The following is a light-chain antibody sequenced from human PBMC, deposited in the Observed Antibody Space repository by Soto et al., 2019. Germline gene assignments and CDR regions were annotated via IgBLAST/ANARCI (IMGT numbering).Light chain of an antibody. CDR2: DAS. Sequence: DIQMTQSPSSLSASVGERVTITCQASQDISNYLNWYQQKPGKDPKLLIYDASNLETGVPSRFSGSGSGTDFTFTISSLQPEDIATYYCQQYDNLPLTFGRGTKVEIK. V-gene: IGKV1-33*01. J-gene: IGKJ4*01. CDR3: QQYDNLPLT. CDR1: QDISNY.